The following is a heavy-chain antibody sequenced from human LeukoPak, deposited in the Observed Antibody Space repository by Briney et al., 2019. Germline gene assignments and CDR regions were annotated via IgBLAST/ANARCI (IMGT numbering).Heavy chain of an antibody. D-gene: IGHD3-3*01. CDR2: ISWVGGST. V-gene: IGHV3-43D*04. CDR3: AKDIRRRITITTLTWELDY. Sequence: GGSLRLSCAASGFTFDDYAMHWVRQAPGKGLEWVSLISWVGGSTYYADSVKGRFTISRDNSKNSLYLQMNSLRAEDTALYYCAKDIRRRITITTLTWELDYWGQGTLVTVSS. CDR1: GFTFDDYA. J-gene: IGHJ4*02.